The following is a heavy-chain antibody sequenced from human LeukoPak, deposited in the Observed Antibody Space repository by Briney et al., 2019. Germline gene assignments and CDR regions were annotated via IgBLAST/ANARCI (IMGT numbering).Heavy chain of an antibody. D-gene: IGHD3-9*01. Sequence: PGGSLRLSCAASGFTFNTYTMNWVRQAPGKGLEWVSYISTSSSYMYYADSLKGRFTISRDNAKNSLYLQMNSLRAEDTAVYYCARAPGPDWRKLGYWGQGTLVTVSS. CDR3: ARAPGPDWRKLGY. J-gene: IGHJ4*02. CDR2: ISTSSSYM. CDR1: GFTFNTYT. V-gene: IGHV3-21*01.